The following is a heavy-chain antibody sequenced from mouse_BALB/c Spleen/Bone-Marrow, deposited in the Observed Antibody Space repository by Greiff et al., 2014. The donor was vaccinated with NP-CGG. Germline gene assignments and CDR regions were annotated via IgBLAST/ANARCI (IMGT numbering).Heavy chain of an antibody. CDR2: ILPGSGIT. Sequence: VQLQQSGAELMKPGAPVKISCKATGYTFNSYWIEWVKQRPGHGLEWIGEILPGSGITNYNEKFKVKATFNADTSSNTAYMQLSSLTSEDSAVYYCARSPYWGQGTLVTVSA. CDR3: ARSPY. CDR1: GYTFNSYW. V-gene: IGHV1-9*01. J-gene: IGHJ3*01.